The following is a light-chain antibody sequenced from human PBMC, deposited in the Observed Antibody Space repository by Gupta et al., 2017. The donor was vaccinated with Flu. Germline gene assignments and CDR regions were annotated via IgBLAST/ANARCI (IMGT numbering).Light chain of an antibody. J-gene: IGLJ1*01. CDR1: SSDVGGYNY. CDR3: SSYTSSSTV. V-gene: IGLV2-14*01. CDR2: EVS. Sequence: QSALTQPASVSGSPGQSITISCTGTSSDVGGYNYVSWYQQHPGKAPKLMIYEVSNRPSGVSNRFSGSKSGNTAFLTISRLQAEDEADYYCSSYTSSSTVFGTGTKVTVL.